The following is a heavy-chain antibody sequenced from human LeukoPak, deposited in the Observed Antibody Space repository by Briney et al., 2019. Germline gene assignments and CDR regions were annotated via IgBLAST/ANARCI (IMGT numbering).Heavy chain of an antibody. Sequence: GGSLRLSCAASGFTFSSYEMNWVRQAPGKGLEWVSYISSSGSTIYYADSVKGRFTISRDNAENSLYLQMNSLRAEDTAVYYCAREGPYYFDYWGQGTLVTVSS. CDR2: ISSSGSTI. V-gene: IGHV3-48*03. CDR3: AREGPYYFDY. J-gene: IGHJ4*02. CDR1: GFTFSSYE.